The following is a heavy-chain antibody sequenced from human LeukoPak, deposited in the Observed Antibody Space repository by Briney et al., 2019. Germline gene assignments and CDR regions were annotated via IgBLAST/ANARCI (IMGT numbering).Heavy chain of an antibody. Sequence: PGGSLRLSCAASGFTFSSYGMHWVRQAPGKGLEWVAVISYDGSNKYYADSVKGRFTISRDNSKNTLYLQMNSLRAEDTAVYYCAKHSGYSSGWYLAFDIWGQGTMVTVSS. CDR3: AKHSGYSSGWYLAFDI. CDR1: GFTFSSYG. V-gene: IGHV3-30*18. J-gene: IGHJ3*02. CDR2: ISYDGSNK. D-gene: IGHD6-19*01.